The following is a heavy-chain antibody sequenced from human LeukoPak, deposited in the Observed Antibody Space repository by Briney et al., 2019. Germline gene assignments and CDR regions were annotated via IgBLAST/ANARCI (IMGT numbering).Heavy chain of an antibody. D-gene: IGHD6-19*01. V-gene: IGHV5-10-1*01. CDR3: ARQVGGYTSDWFDY. Sequence: GESLKISCKGSGYSFTSYWIGWVRQMPGKGLEWMGRIDTSDSYTNYSPSFQGHVTISADKSISTAYLQWSSLKASDIAMYYCARQVGGYTSDWFDYWGQGTLVSVSS. CDR2: IDTSDSYT. J-gene: IGHJ5*01. CDR1: GYSFTSYW.